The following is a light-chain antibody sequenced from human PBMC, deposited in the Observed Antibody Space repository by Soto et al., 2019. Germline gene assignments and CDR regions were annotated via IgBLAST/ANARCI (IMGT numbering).Light chain of an antibody. Sequence: IVLTQSPATLSLSPGKRPTLSCRASQNISSYLIWYQQKPGQXHRXXIYDVSNRATGIPARFSGSGSGTDFTLTISSLEPEDFAVYYCQQRSNWPRTFGQGTKVDIK. CDR3: QQRSNWPRT. J-gene: IGKJ1*01. CDR2: DVS. V-gene: IGKV3-11*01. CDR1: QNISSY.